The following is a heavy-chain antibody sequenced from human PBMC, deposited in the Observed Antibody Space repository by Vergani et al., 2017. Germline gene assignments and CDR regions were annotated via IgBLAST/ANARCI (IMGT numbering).Heavy chain of an antibody. CDR3: ARATARRRTGIVVVQSYLYV. D-gene: IGHD2-2*01. V-gene: IGHV6-1*01. CDR1: GDSVSSNSAA. CDR2: TYYRSKWYH. J-gene: IGHJ6*04. Sequence: QVQLQQSGPGLVKPSQTLSLTCAISGDSVSSNSAAWNWIRQPPSRCLEWLGRTYYRSKWYHDYAVSVKSRITINPDTSKNQFSRQLNSVTPEDTAVYYCARATARRRTGIVVVQSYLYVWGEGITVTVSS.